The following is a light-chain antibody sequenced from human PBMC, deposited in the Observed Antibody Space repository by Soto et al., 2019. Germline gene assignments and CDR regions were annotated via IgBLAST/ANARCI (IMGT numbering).Light chain of an antibody. V-gene: IGKV1-17*01. CDR3: LQHGSYPRT. J-gene: IGKJ1*01. CDR1: QGIRDD. Sequence: DIQMTQSPSSLSASVGDRVTITCRASQGIRDDLAWYQQKPGRAPKRLIYAASTLQSGVPLRFSGSGSGTEFTLTIISLNPEDIATYYCLQHGSYPRTFGQGTKVDIK. CDR2: AAS.